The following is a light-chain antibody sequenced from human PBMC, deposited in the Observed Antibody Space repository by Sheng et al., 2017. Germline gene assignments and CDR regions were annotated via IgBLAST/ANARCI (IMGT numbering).Light chain of an antibody. V-gene: IGKV1-9*01. CDR2: VAS. Sequence: IQLTQSPSSLSASVGDRVTITCRASQDISTHLAWYQQKPGEAPKLLIYVASTLQSGVPSRFSGSGSGTDFSLTISSLQPEDSATYYCQQFNSHPSTFGQGTRLES. CDR1: QDISTH. CDR3: QQFNSHPST. J-gene: IGKJ5*01.